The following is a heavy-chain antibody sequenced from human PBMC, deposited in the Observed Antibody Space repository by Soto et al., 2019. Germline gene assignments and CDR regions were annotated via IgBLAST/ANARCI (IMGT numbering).Heavy chain of an antibody. D-gene: IGHD3-3*01. CDR2: ISAYNGKR. J-gene: IGHJ5*02. V-gene: IGHV1-18*01. Sequence: ASVKVSCKASSYTFTSYGISWVRQAPGQGLEWVAWISAYNGKRDTAEKFQGRVTMTLDTSTDTAHMELGDLTSADTAVYYCAVGQNAATTYSYYDFWSGYYSGGWFDPWGQGTLVTVSS. CDR3: AVGQNAATTYSYYDFWSGYYSGGWFDP. CDR1: SYTFTSYG.